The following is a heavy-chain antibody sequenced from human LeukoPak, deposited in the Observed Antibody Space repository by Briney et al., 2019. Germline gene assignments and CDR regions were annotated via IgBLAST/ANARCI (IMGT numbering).Heavy chain of an antibody. CDR2: ISAYNGNT. J-gene: IGHJ6*03. D-gene: IGHD3-10*01. V-gene: IGHV1-18*01. Sequence: ASVKVSCKASGYTFTSYGISWVRQAPGQGLEWMGWISAYNGNTNYAQKLQGRVTMTTDTSTSTAYMELSSLRSEDTAVYYCARGGRYGSGSYYTGNYYYYYMDVWGKGTTVTISS. CDR1: GYTFTSYG. CDR3: ARGGRYGSGSYYTGNYYYYYMDV.